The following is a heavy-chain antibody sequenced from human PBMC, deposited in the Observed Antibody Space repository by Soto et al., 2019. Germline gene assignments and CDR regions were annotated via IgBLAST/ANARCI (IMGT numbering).Heavy chain of an antibody. Sequence: PGRSLRLSCVASGFTFSSYSMVWVRQAPGKGLEWISYIFVSSTTIYYADSVKGRFTVSRDNAQNSLFLLMNSLRVEDTAVYYCARDRDWAFDYWGRGTLVTVSS. CDR1: GFTFSSYS. D-gene: IGHD3-9*01. CDR2: IFVSSTTI. J-gene: IGHJ4*02. CDR3: ARDRDWAFDY. V-gene: IGHV3-48*04.